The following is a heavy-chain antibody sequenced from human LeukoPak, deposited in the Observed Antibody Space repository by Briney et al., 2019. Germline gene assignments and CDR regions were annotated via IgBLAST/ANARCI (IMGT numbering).Heavy chain of an antibody. J-gene: IGHJ4*02. CDR1: GYSFSSHW. Sequence: GESLKISRKCSGYSFSSHWIRWVRQMPATSLECMGDIFPSDSDIKYSPSFQGQVTISVDKSISTAHLQWSSLKASDTAMYYCARHPSVVTPYYFDSWGQATLVTVSS. V-gene: IGHV5-51*01. D-gene: IGHD2-21*02. CDR3: ARHPSVVTPYYFDS. CDR2: IFPSDSDI.